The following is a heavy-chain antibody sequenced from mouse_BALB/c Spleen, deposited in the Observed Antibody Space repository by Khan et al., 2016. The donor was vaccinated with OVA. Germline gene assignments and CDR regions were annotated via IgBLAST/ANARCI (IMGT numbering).Heavy chain of an antibody. CDR2: IDPYNGGA. Sequence: VRLQQSGPELVKPGASVKVSCKASGYSFTDYNMYWVKQSHGKSLEWIGYIDPYNGGASYNQKFKGKATLTVVKSSSTAFMHLNSLTSEDSAVFYCARTDYYGSSYYFDYWGQGTTLTVSS. D-gene: IGHD1-1*01. CDR1: GYSFTDYN. J-gene: IGHJ2*01. V-gene: IGHV1S135*01. CDR3: ARTDYYGSSYYFDY.